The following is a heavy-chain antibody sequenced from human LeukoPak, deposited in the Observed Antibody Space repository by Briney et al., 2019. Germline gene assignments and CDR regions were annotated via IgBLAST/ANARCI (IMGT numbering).Heavy chain of an antibody. D-gene: IGHD3-22*01. Sequence: GGSLRLSCEASGFTFSIAWMSWVRQAPGKGLEWVGRIKSKSDGETTNYAAPVKGRFTISRDDSKNTLYLQMNSLKTEDTAVYYCSTDRVVGTTSYYWGQGTLVTVSS. CDR2: IKSKSDGETT. CDR3: STDRVVGTTSYY. CDR1: GFTFSIAW. V-gene: IGHV3-15*01. J-gene: IGHJ4*02.